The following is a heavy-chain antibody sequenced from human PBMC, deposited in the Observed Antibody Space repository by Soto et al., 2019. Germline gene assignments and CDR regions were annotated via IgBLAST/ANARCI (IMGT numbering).Heavy chain of an antibody. V-gene: IGHV3-66*01. CDR3: TRGFCNSSSCYANWFDP. D-gene: IGHD2-2*01. CDR2: IYIGGGT. Sequence: EVQLVESGGGLVRPGGSVRLSCAASGFAVGSNYMSWVRQAPGKGLEWVSLIYIGGGTHYADSVKGRFTISRDNSKNNLYLQMNSLRAEDTAVYHCTRGFCNSSSCYANWFDPWGQGTLGTVSS. J-gene: IGHJ5*02. CDR1: GFAVGSNY.